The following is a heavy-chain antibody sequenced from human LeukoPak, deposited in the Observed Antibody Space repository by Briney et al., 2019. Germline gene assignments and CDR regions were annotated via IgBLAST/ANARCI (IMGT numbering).Heavy chain of an antibody. D-gene: IGHD3-9*01. J-gene: IGHJ4*02. Sequence: GGSLRLSCAASGFTFSSYAMSWVRQAPGKGLEWVSAISGSGGSTYYADSVKGRFTISRDNSKNTLYLQMNSLRAEDTAVYYCASAYYDILTGYSAIDKFDYWGPGTLVTVSS. CDR1: GFTFSSYA. CDR3: ASAYYDILTGYSAIDKFDY. CDR2: ISGSGGST. V-gene: IGHV3-23*01.